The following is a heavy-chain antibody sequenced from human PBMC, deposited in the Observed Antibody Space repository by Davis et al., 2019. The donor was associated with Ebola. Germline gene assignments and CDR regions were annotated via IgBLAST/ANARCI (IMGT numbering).Heavy chain of an antibody. V-gene: IGHV4-34*01. Sequence: MPSETLSLTCAVYGGSFSGYYWSWIPQPPGKGLEWIGEINHSGSTNYNPSLKSRVTISVDTSKNQFSLKLSSVTAADTAVYYCASRAYCGGDCLNYNWFDPWGQGTLVTVSS. CDR1: GGSFSGYY. D-gene: IGHD2-21*01. CDR3: ASRAYCGGDCLNYNWFDP. CDR2: INHSGST. J-gene: IGHJ5*02.